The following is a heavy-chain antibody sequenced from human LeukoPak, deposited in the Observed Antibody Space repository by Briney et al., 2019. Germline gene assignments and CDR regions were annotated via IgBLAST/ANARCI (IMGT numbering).Heavy chain of an antibody. CDR3: ARDLISYYYDSSGYSQAAYYFDY. Sequence: PSETLSLTCTVSGGSISSYYWSWIRQPPGKGLEWIGYIYYSGSTNYNPSLKSRVTMSVDTSKNQFSLKLSSVTAADTAVYYCARDLISYYYDSSGYSQAAYYFDYWGQGTLVTVSS. CDR2: IYYSGST. J-gene: IGHJ4*02. D-gene: IGHD3-22*01. CDR1: GGSISSYY. V-gene: IGHV4-59*12.